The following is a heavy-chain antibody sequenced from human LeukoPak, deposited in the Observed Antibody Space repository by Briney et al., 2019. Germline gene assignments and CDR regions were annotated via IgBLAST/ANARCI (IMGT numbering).Heavy chain of an antibody. CDR3: ARDLARITMVRGVIPGMDV. Sequence: ASVKVSCKASGYTFTGYYMHWVRQAPGQGLEWMGRINPNCGGTNYAQKFQGRVTMTRDTSISTAYMELSRLRSDDTAVYYCARDLARITMVRGVIPGMDVWGQGTTVTVSS. D-gene: IGHD3-10*01. V-gene: IGHV1-2*06. CDR2: INPNCGGT. J-gene: IGHJ6*02. CDR1: GYTFTGYY.